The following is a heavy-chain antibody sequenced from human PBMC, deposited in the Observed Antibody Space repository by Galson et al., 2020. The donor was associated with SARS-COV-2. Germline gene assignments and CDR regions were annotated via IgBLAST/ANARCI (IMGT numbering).Heavy chain of an antibody. J-gene: IGHJ4*02. CDR2: ISSSGGTI. CDR1: GFTFSDYY. D-gene: IGHD3-10*01. Sequence: GESLKISCAASGFTFSDYYMTWIRQAPGKGLEWVSHISSSGGTIFYADSVKGRFTISRENAKNSLYLQMNSLRAEDTAIYYCARGGRGLWFGELGNDYWGQGTLVTVSS. V-gene: IGHV3-11*01. CDR3: ARGGRGLWFGELGNDY.